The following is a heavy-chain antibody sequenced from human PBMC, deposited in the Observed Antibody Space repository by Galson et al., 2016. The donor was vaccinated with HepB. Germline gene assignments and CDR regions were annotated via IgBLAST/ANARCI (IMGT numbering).Heavy chain of an antibody. D-gene: IGHD4-17*01. CDR3: ARGPDVRYGDFDY. CDR2: IAHNGIST. CDR1: GFNFSDFA. Sequence: SLRLSCAASGFNFSDFAMTWVRQAPGKGLEWVSSIAHNGISTSYAGSVKGRFTISRDNSKNSLSLHMNTLRAEDTAIYYCARGPDVRYGDFDYWGQGTLVSVSS. V-gene: IGHV3-23*01. J-gene: IGHJ4*02.